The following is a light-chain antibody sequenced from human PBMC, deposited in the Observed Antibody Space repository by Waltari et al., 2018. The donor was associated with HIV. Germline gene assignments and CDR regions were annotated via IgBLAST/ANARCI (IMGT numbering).Light chain of an antibody. V-gene: IGKV1-8*01. CDR3: QQYYSYS. CDR1: QGISSY. CDR2: AAS. J-gene: IGKJ4*01. Sequence: AIRMTQSPSSFSASSGDRVTITCRASQGISSYLAWYQQKPGKAPKLLIYAASTLQSGVPSRFSGSGSVTDFTLTISCLQSEDFATYYCQQYYSYSFGGGTKVEIK.